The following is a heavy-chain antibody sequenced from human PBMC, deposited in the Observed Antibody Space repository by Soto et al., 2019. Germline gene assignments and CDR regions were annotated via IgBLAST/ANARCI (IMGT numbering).Heavy chain of an antibody. CDR3: ARAGDYYNEGGHLKVCFDV. V-gene: IGHV3-48*02. CDR1: EFSFRSYN. Sequence: PGGSLRLSCAASEFSFRSYNMIWVRQAPGKGLEWLSYISSSSGAIKYADSVKGRFTISRDNVRHSLYLEMNSLREDDTALYYCARAGDYYNEGGHLKVCFDVWGQGTPVTVSS. CDR2: ISSSSGAI. J-gene: IGHJ3*01. D-gene: IGHD3-10*01.